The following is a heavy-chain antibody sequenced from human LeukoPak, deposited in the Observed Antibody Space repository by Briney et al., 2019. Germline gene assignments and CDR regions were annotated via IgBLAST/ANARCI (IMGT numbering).Heavy chain of an antibody. J-gene: IGHJ5*02. CDR3: AAADTMIAQTGWFDP. CDR1: GYTFSNYG. D-gene: IGHD3-22*01. V-gene: IGHV1-18*01. CDR2: ISAYNNIS. Sequence: ASVKVSCKTSGYTFSNYGISWVRQVPGQGLEWMGWISAYNNISHYAQKVQGRVSMTTDTSTSTAYMELRSLRSDDTAVYYCAAADTMIAQTGWFDPWGQGTLVTVSS.